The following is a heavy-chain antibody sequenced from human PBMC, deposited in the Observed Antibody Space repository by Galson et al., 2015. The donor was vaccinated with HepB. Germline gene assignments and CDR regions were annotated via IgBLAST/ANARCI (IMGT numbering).Heavy chain of an antibody. D-gene: IGHD3-9*01. V-gene: IGHV3-74*01. Sequence: SLRLSCAGSGSTFSDYWIHWVRQAPGKGLVWVSRVSRDETTTNYADPVKGRFTVSRDNAKNTLYLHMNSVNAEDTAVYYCARGSNDWYGIDYWGQGILVTISS. CDR2: VSRDETTT. CDR1: GSTFSDYW. J-gene: IGHJ4*02. CDR3: ARGSNDWYGIDY.